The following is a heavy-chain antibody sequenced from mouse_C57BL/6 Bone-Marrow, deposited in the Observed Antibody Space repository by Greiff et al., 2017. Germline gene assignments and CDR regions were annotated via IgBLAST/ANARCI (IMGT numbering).Heavy chain of an antibody. Sequence: VQLQQSDAELVKPGASVKISCKVSGYTFTDHTIHWMKQRPEQGLEWIGYIYPRDGSTKYNEKFKGKATLTADKSSSTVYMELSRLTSEDSAVYFCARHERSHYYFDYWGQGTTLTVSS. V-gene: IGHV1-78*01. CDR2: IYPRDGST. J-gene: IGHJ2*01. CDR3: ARHERSHYYFDY. CDR1: GYTFTDHT.